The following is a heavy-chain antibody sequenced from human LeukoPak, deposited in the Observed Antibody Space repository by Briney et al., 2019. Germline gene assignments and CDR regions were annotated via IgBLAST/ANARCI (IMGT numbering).Heavy chain of an antibody. Sequence: ASVKVSCKVSGYTLTELSMHWVRQAPGKGLEWMGGFDPEDGETIYAQKFQGRVTMTEDTSTDTAYMELSSLRSEDTAVYYCATSPSLRFLEWLIFRYWGQGTLVTVSS. CDR2: FDPEDGET. J-gene: IGHJ4*02. CDR1: GYTLTELS. CDR3: ATSPSLRFLEWLIFRY. D-gene: IGHD3-3*01. V-gene: IGHV1-24*01.